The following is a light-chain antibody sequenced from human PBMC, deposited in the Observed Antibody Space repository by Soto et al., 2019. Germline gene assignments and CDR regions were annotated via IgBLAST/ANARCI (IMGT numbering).Light chain of an antibody. V-gene: IGKV1-33*01. CDR1: QDISNY. CDR3: QQYDNLPRP. J-gene: IGKJ1*01. CDR2: DAS. Sequence: DIQMTQSPSSLSASVGDRVTITCQASQDISNYLNWYQQKPGKAPKLLIYDASNLETGVTSRFSGSGSGTDFTFTIRSLQHEDIGTYYCQQYDNLPRPFGQGTKVEIK.